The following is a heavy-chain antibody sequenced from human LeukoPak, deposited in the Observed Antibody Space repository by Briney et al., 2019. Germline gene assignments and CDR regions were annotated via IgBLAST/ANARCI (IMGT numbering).Heavy chain of an antibody. CDR1: GHSFTSYW. CDR2: IYPSDSDT. D-gene: IGHD1-26*01. CDR3: ARPTHSGSYSAFAIDY. J-gene: IGHJ4*02. Sequence: GESLKISCKGSGHSFTSYWIGWVRQMPGKGLEWMGIIYPSDSDTRYSPSFQGQVTISADKSISTAYLQWSSLKASDTAMYYCARPTHSGSYSAFAIDYWGQGTLVTVSS. V-gene: IGHV5-51*01.